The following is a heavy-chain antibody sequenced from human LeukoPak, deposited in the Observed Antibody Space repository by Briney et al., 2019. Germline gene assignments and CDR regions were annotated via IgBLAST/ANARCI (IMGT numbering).Heavy chain of an antibody. CDR3: AKDPSSGDYGDRYYFDY. Sequence: PGGSLRLSCAASGFTFNTYGMHWVRQAPGKGLEWVAVISYDGSNKYYADSVKGRFTISRDNSKNTLYLQMNSLRADDTAVYYCAKDPSSGDYGDRYYFDYWGRGTLVTVSS. CDR2: ISYDGSNK. J-gene: IGHJ4*02. D-gene: IGHD4-17*01. V-gene: IGHV3-30*18. CDR1: GFTFNTYG.